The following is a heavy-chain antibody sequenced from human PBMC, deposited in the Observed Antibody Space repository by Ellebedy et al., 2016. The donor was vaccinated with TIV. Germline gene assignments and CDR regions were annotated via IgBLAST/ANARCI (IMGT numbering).Heavy chain of an antibody. CDR2: IYYSGST. Sequence: SETLSLXXTVSGCSVSSGSYYWSWIRQPPGKGLEWIGYIYYSGSTNYNPSLKSRVTISVDTSKNQFSLKLSSVTAADTAVYYCARDGGAMVRGWAFDPWGQGTLVTVSS. CDR3: ARDGGAMVRGWAFDP. D-gene: IGHD3-10*01. CDR1: GCSVSSGSYY. V-gene: IGHV4-61*01. J-gene: IGHJ5*02.